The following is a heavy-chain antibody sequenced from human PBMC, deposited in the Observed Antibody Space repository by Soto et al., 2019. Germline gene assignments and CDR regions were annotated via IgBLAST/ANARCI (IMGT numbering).Heavy chain of an antibody. Sequence: SETLSLTCAVYGGSFSGYYWSWIRQPPGKGLEWIGEINHSGSTNYNPSLKSRVTISVDTSKNQSSLKLSSVTAADTAVYYCARLSSGDFDAFDIWGQGTMVTVSS. J-gene: IGHJ3*02. CDR1: GGSFSGYY. CDR2: INHSGST. CDR3: ARLSSGDFDAFDI. V-gene: IGHV4-34*01. D-gene: IGHD4-17*01.